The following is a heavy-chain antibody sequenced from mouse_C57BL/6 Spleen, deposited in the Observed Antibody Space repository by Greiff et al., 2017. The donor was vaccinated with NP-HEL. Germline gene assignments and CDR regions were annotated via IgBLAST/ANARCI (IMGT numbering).Heavy chain of an antibody. D-gene: IGHD2-5*01. CDR3: ARGAYYSNFFDY. V-gene: IGHV1-82*01. Sequence: QVQLQQSGPELVKPGASVKISCKASGYAFSSSWMNWVKQRPGKGLEWIGRIYPGDGDTNYNGKFKGKATLTADKSSSTAYMQLSSLTSEDSAVYFCARGAYYSNFFDYWGQGTTLTVSS. CDR1: GYAFSSSW. J-gene: IGHJ2*01. CDR2: IYPGDGDT.